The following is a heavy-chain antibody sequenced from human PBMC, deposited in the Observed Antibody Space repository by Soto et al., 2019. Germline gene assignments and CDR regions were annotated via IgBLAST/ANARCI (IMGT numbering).Heavy chain of an antibody. CDR3: ATDLLKEYCSGGSCKLGVYYFDY. D-gene: IGHD2-15*01. J-gene: IGHJ4*02. CDR1: GYTLTELS. V-gene: IGHV1-24*01. CDR2: FDPEDGET. Sequence: VASVKVSCKVSGYTLTELSMHWVRQAPGKGLEWMGGFDPEDGETIYAQKFQGRVTMTEDTSTDTAYMELSSLRSEDTAVYYCATDLLKEYCSGGSCKLGVYYFDYWGQGTLVTVSS.